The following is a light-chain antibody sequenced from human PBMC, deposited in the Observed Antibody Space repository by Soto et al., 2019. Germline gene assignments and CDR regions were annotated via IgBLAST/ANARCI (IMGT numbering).Light chain of an antibody. CDR1: QNINNF. J-gene: IGKJ4*01. V-gene: IGKV3-11*01. CDR2: DAS. CDR3: QQRARWPPLT. Sequence: EVILTQSPPTLSLSPGERATLSCRASQNINNFLAWYQQRPGQAPRLLIYDASIRATGVPARFSGGGSDTDFTLTISSLEPEDSAPYYCQQRARWPPLTFGGGSKV.